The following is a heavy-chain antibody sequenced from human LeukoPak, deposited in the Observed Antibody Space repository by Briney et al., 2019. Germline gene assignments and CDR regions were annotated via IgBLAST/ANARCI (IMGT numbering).Heavy chain of an antibody. Sequence: GGSLRLSCAASGFTFSSYTMDWVRQAPGKGLEWVARISYAGSNNYYADSGKGRFTISSDNSKNTLYLQMNSLRAEDTAVYYCARDNRGYSGYGSGDDAFDIWGQGTMVTVSS. V-gene: IGHV3-30-3*01. J-gene: IGHJ3*02. D-gene: IGHD5-12*01. CDR2: ISYAGSNN. CDR3: ARDNRGYSGYGSGDDAFDI. CDR1: GFTFSSYT.